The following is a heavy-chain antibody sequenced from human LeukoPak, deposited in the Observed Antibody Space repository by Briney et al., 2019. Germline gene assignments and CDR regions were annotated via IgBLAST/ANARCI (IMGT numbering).Heavy chain of an antibody. CDR2: FDPEAGET. J-gene: IGHJ3*02. D-gene: IGHD2-21*02. CDR1: GYTLTELS. CDR3: AYCGGDCYTNAFDI. V-gene: IGHV1-24*01. Sequence: ASVKVSCKVSGYTLTELSMHWVRQAPGKGLEWMGGFDPEAGETIYAQKFQGRVTMTEDTSTDTAYMELSSLRSEDTAVYYCAYCGGDCYTNAFDIWGQGTMVTVSS.